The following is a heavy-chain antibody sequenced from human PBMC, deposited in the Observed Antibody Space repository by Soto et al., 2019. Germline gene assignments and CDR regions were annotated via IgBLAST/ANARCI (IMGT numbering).Heavy chain of an antibody. CDR1: GDSVTNGFY. D-gene: IGHD5-12*01. CDR2: VYPSGNT. V-gene: IGHV4-38-2*02. CDR3: GGYTASHSWFDP. J-gene: IGHJ5*02. Sequence: PSETLSLTCTVSGDSVTNGFYWGWIRQSAGQRLEWLGTVYPSGNTSYNPSVRGRVSMIIDPSKNQLSLSLTSVNAAETTRSFSGGYTASHSWFDPWGRGTLVTVSS.